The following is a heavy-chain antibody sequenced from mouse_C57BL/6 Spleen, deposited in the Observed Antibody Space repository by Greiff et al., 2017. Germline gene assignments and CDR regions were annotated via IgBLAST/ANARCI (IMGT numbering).Heavy chain of an antibody. V-gene: IGHV1-19*01. D-gene: IGHD2-4*01. J-gene: IGHJ2*01. CDR1: GYTFTDYY. Sequence: EVQLQESGPVLVKPGASVKMSCKASGYTFTDYYMNWVKQSHGKSLEWIGVINPYNGGTSYNQKFKGKATLTVDKSSSTAYMELNSLTSEDSAVYYCARYDYDRYYFDYWGQGTTLTVSS. CDR3: ARYDYDRYYFDY. CDR2: INPYNGGT.